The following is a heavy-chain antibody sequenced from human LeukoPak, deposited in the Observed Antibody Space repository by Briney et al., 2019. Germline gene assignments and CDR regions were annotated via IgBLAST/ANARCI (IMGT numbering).Heavy chain of an antibody. Sequence: PGGSLRLSCAGSGFTFQYAWLTWVRQAPGKGLEWVGRIKSKRDGETTDYAALVKSRFSISRDDSKNTVYLQMNSLRTEDTAVYYCTSVVGSPTYWGQGTLVIVSS. D-gene: IGHD2-15*01. CDR1: GFTFQYAW. CDR3: TSVVGSPTY. V-gene: IGHV3-15*01. J-gene: IGHJ4*02. CDR2: IKSKRDGETT.